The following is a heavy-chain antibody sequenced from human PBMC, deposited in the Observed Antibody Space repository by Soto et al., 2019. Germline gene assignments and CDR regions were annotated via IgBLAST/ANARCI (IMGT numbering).Heavy chain of an antibody. CDR3: ARDYCSGGSCYSEAPGYYYYYYMDV. J-gene: IGHJ6*03. D-gene: IGHD2-15*01. CDR1: GYTFTSYY. CDR2: INPSGGST. Sequence: GASVKVSCKASGYTFTSYYMHWVRQAPGQGLEWMGIINPSGGSTSYAQKFQGRVTMTRDTSTSTVYMELSSLRSEDTAVYYCARDYCSGGSCYSEAPGYYYYYYMDVWGKGTTVTVSS. V-gene: IGHV1-46*03.